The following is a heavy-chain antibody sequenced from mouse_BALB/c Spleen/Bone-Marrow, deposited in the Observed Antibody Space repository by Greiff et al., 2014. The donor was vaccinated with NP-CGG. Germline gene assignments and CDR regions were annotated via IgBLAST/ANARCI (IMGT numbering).Heavy chain of an antibody. CDR3: ARHYYGSSYFDY. CDR1: GFNIKDTY. V-gene: IGHV14-3*02. Sequence: EVQLQQSGAELVKPGASAKLSCTASGFNIKDTYMHWVKQRPEQGLEWIGRIDPANGNTKYDPKFQGKATITADTSSNTAYLQLSSLTSEDTAVYYCARHYYGSSYFDYWGQGTTLTVSS. D-gene: IGHD1-1*01. CDR2: IDPANGNT. J-gene: IGHJ2*01.